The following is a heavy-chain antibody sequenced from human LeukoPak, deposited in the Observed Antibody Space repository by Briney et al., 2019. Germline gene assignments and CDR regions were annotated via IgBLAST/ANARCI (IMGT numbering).Heavy chain of an antibody. J-gene: IGHJ4*01. CDR2: VSGSGAQT. CDR1: GFTFSSYE. CDR3: AKGHRLCTSGNCNSQVDY. D-gene: IGHD2-15*01. Sequence: GGSLRLSCAASGFTFSSYEMNRVRQAPGKGLEWISTVSGSGAQTYYADSVKGRFTISRDNSKNTLYLQMNSLSAEDTAAYYCAKGHRLCTSGNCNSQVDYWGHGTLVTVSS. V-gene: IGHV3-23*01.